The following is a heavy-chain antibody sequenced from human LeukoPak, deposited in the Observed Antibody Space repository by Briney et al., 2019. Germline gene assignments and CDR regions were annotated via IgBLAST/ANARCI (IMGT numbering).Heavy chain of an antibody. CDR3: ATGTKEYSSSDY. D-gene: IGHD6-6*01. CDR1: GFTFRDYV. V-gene: IGHV3-66*02. CDR2: IYSGGST. Sequence: GGSLRLSCAASGFTFRDYVMSWVRQAPGKGLVWVSVIYSGGSTYYADSVKGRFTISRDNSKNTLYLQMNSLRAEDTAVYYCATGTKEYSSSDYWGQGTLVTVSS. J-gene: IGHJ4*02.